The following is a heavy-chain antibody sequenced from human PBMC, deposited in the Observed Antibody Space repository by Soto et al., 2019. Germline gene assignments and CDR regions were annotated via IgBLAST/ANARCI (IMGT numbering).Heavy chain of an antibody. CDR1: GGSFSGYY. D-gene: IGHD3-10*01. CDR2: INHSGST. CDR3: ARGVLLWFGELSLMDV. Sequence: SETLSLTCAVYGGSFSGYYWSWIRQPPGKGLEWIGEINHSGSTNYNPSNKSRVTISEDTSKNQFSLKLSSVTAADTAVYYCARGVLLWFGELSLMDVWGQGTTVT. J-gene: IGHJ6*02. V-gene: IGHV4-34*01.